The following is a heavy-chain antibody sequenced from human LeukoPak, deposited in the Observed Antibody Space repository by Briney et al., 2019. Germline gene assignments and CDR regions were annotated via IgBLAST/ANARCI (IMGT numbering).Heavy chain of an antibody. Sequence: GGSLRLSCAASGFTFGSYWMSWVRQAPGKGLEWVANIKQDGSEKYYVDSVKGRFTISRDNAKNSLYLQMNSLRAEDTAVYYCARIRYSGSYAPYYYYGMDVWGQGTTVTVSS. CDR1: GFTFGSYW. CDR2: IKQDGSEK. V-gene: IGHV3-7*01. J-gene: IGHJ6*02. CDR3: ARIRYSGSYAPYYYYGMDV. D-gene: IGHD1-26*01.